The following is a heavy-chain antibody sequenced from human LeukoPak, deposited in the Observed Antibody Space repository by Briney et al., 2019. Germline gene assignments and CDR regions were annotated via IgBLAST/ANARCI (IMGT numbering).Heavy chain of an antibody. J-gene: IGHJ3*02. CDR2: IIHSGST. V-gene: IGHV4-34*12. D-gene: IGHD6-19*01. Sequence: PSETLSLTCAVYGGSFSDYYWNWIRQPPGKGLEWIGEIIHSGSTKYNPSLKSRVTISVDTSKNQFSLKLSSVTAADTAVYYCVFSSGWRKNAFDIWGQGTMVTVSS. CDR1: GGSFSDYY. CDR3: VFSSGWRKNAFDI.